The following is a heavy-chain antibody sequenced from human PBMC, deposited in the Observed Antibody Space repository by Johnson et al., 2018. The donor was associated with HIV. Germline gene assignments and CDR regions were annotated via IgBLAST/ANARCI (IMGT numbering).Heavy chain of an antibody. Sequence: VQLVESGGGVVQPGGSLRLSCAASGFTFSSYAMSWVRQAPGKGLEWVSGINWNGGSTAYADSVRGRFTISRDNAKNSLYLQMNSLRAEDTALYYCARSRPYEGVPAATGAFDIWGQGTMVTVSS. CDR3: ARSRPYEGVPAATGAFDI. CDR2: INWNGGST. CDR1: GFTFSSYA. V-gene: IGHV3-20*04. J-gene: IGHJ3*02. D-gene: IGHD2-2*01.